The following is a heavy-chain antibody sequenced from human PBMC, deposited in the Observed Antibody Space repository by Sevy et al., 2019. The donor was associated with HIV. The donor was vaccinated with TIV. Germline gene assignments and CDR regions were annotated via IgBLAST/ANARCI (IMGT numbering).Heavy chain of an antibody. CDR3: AGGRYDSSGSFDAFDI. CDR2: IFGNGGVT. V-gene: IGHV3-23*01. D-gene: IGHD3-22*01. J-gene: IGHJ3*02. Sequence: GGCLRLSCAASGFTFSSYAMNWVRQAPGKGLEWVSTIFGNGGVTYYAEPVKGRFTISRDSSKKTLYLQMNSLRAEDTAVYYCAGGRYDSSGSFDAFDIWGHGTMVTVSS. CDR1: GFTFSSYA.